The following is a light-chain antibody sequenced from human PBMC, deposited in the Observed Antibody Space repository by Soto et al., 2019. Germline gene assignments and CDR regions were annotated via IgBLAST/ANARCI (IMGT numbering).Light chain of an antibody. Sequence: QSALTEPACVSVSPGQSITVSCTGTSSDVGGYNYVSWYQQHPGKAPKLMIYEVSNRPSGVSNRFSGSKSGNTASLTISGLQAEDEADYYCTSYTSSITYVFGTGTQLTVL. V-gene: IGLV2-14*01. CDR3: TSYTSSITYV. J-gene: IGLJ1*01. CDR2: EVS. CDR1: SSDVGGYNY.